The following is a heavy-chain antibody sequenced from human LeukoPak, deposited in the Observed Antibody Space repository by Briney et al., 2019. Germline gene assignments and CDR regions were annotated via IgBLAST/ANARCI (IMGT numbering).Heavy chain of an antibody. CDR3: ARARSSTSSRFDY. J-gene: IGHJ4*02. V-gene: IGHV4-59*01. CDR1: GGSISSYY. CDR2: IYYSGST. Sequence: SETLSLTCTVSGGSISSYYWSWIRQPPGKGLEWIGYIYYSGSTNYNPSLKSRVTISVDTSKNQFSLKLSSVTAADTAVYYCARARSSTSSRFDYWGQGTLVTVSS. D-gene: IGHD2-2*01.